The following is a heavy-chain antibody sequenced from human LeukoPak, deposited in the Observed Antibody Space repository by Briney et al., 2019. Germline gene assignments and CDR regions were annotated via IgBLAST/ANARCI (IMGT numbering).Heavy chain of an antibody. Sequence: GGSLRLSCAASGFSFSTYSMNWVRQAPGKGLEWVSSITTTSRNTWYADSVKGRFTISRDNAENSLYLQMNSPRAEDTAVYYCTRDQYYYDSGGYYVFDFWGQGTLVTVSS. V-gene: IGHV3-21*01. CDR3: TRDQYYYDSGGYYVFDF. CDR1: GFSFSTYS. CDR2: ITTTSRNT. D-gene: IGHD3-22*01. J-gene: IGHJ4*02.